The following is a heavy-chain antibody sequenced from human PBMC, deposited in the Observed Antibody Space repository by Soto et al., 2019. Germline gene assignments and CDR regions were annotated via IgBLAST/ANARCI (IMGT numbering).Heavy chain of an antibody. Sequence: ASVKVSCKASGYTFSNYGFSWVRQAPGQGLEWMGIINPSGGSTSYAQKFQGRVTMTRDTSTSTVYMELSSLRSEDTAVYYCARDPYYCSGGSCYSGHFGYWGQGTLVTVSS. CDR3: ARDPYYCSGGSCYSGHFGY. J-gene: IGHJ4*02. D-gene: IGHD2-15*01. CDR2: INPSGGST. CDR1: GYTFSNYG. V-gene: IGHV1-46*03.